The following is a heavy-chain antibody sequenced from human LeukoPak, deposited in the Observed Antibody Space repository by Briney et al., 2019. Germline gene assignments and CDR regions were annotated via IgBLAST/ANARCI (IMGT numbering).Heavy chain of an antibody. CDR2: FYDTRSP. J-gene: IGHJ4*02. D-gene: IGHD3-10*01. CDR3: ARGRGSLTY. CDR1: GGSISLYY. Sequence: PSETLSLTCTVSGGSISLYYWSWIRQPPGKGLEWVGYFYDTRSPKYNPSLERRVTISVDMSRNQFSLNLTSVTAADTAVYYCARGRGSLTYWGQGTLATVSS. V-gene: IGHV4-59*01.